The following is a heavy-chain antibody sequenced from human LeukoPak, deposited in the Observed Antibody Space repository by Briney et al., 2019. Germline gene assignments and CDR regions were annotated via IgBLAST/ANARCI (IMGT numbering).Heavy chain of an antibody. V-gene: IGHV3-7*04. J-gene: IGHJ4*02. Sequence: GGSLRLSCGASGFTFISYWMTWVRQARGKGLEWVAQISQDGTESYSVDCVRGRFTISRDNAKNSVYLQMNSLRPEDTAVYYCARDSTGTVFDLWGQGTLVTVSS. CDR3: ARDSTGTVFDL. CDR2: ISQDGTES. D-gene: IGHD1-1*01. CDR1: GFTFISYW.